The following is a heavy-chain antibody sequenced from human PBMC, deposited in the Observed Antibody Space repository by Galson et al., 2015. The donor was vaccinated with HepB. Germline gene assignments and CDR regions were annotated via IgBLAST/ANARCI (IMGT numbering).Heavy chain of an antibody. CDR2: ISRHGDTK. D-gene: IGHD7-27*01. Sequence: SLRLSCAASGFTFSHYGMVWVRQVPGKGLEWMSFISRHGDTKLYADSVKGRFSISRDNSGNTLHLLMNSRSAEDTAVYFCGIVPGPMDSWGKGTTVPVSS. J-gene: IGHJ6*03. CDR3: GIVPGPMDS. V-gene: IGHV3-30*03. CDR1: GFTFSHYG.